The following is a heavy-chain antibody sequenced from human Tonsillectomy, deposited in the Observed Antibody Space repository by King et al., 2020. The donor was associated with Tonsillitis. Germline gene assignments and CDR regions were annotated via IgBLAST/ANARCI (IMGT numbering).Heavy chain of an antibody. CDR3: ARQRSHYYDISGYAY. Sequence: VQLVESGAEVKKPGESLKISCKGSGYRFTNHWIGWVRQMPGKGLEWMGIIYPGDSDTTYSPSFQGQVTISADKSISTAYLQWSSLKASDTAIYYCARQRSHYYDISGYAYWGQGTLVTVSS. CDR1: GYRFTNHW. V-gene: IGHV5-51*01. D-gene: IGHD3-22*01. CDR2: IYPGDSDT. J-gene: IGHJ4*02.